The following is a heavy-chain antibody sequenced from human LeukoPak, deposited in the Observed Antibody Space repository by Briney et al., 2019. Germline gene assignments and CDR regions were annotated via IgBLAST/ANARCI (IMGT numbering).Heavy chain of an antibody. CDR3: ARVEMATMPFDY. J-gene: IGHJ4*02. D-gene: IGHD5-24*01. CDR2: IYYSGST. V-gene: IGHV4-59*01. Sequence: SETLSLTCTVSGGSISSYYWSWIRQPPGKGLEWIGYIYYSGSTNYNPSLKSRVTISVDTSKNQFSLKLSSVTAADTAVYYCARVEMATMPFDYWGQGTLVTVSS. CDR1: GGSISSYY.